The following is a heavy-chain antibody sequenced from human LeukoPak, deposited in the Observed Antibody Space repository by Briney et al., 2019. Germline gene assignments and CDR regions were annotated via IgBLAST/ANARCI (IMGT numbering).Heavy chain of an antibody. V-gene: IGHV3-48*03. CDR3: ARDPYSGGYGDYYYYYMDV. D-gene: IGHD1-26*01. CDR2: ISSSGSTI. CDR1: GFTFSSYE. J-gene: IGHJ6*03. Sequence: PGGSLRLSCAASGFTFSSYEMSWVRQAPGKGLEWVSYISSSGSTIYYADSVKGRFTISRDNAKNSLYLQINSLRAEDTAVYYCARDPYSGGYGDYYYYYMDVWGKGTTVTISS.